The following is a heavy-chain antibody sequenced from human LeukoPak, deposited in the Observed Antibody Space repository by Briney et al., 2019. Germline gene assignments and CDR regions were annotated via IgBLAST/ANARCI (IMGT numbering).Heavy chain of an antibody. CDR2: IYHSGST. CDR3: AKVGATPNYFDY. V-gene: IGHV4-30-2*01. CDR1: GGSISSGGYY. J-gene: IGHJ4*02. Sequence: SETLSLTCTVSGGSISSGGYYWSWIRQPPGKGLDWIEYIYHSGSTYYNQSLKSRVTISVDRSKNQFSLKLSSVTAADTAVYYCAKVGATPNYFDYWGQGTLVTVSS. D-gene: IGHD1-26*01.